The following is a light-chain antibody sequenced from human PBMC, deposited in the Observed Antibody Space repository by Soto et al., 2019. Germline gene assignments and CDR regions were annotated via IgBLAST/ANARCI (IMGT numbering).Light chain of an antibody. CDR3: QHYGDSPYA. J-gene: IGKJ2*01. CDR1: QSITYNY. CDR2: DAS. Sequence: EIVLTQSPGILSLSPGERATLSCRASQSITYNYLAWYQHKPGQAPRLLIYDASTRATAIPDSFSGSGSGTDFTLTISSLEPEDFAVYYCQHYGDSPYAFGQGTKLEIK. V-gene: IGKV3-20*01.